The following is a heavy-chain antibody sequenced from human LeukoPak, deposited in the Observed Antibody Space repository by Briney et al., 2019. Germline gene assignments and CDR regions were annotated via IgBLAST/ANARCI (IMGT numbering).Heavy chain of an antibody. V-gene: IGHV4-34*01. CDR1: VGSFSGYY. CDR3: ARVGHYYYYMDV. Sequence: PSETLSLTCAVYVGSFSGYYWSWIRQPPGKGLEWIGEINHSGSTNYNPSLKSRVTISVDTSKNQFSLKLSSVTAADTAVYYCARVGHYYYYMDVWGKGTTVTVSS. J-gene: IGHJ6*03. CDR2: INHSGST.